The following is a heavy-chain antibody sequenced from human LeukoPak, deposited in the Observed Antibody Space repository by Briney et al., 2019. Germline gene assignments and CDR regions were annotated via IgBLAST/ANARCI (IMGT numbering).Heavy chain of an antibody. CDR3: ARLRQGYYYYMDV. V-gene: IGHV4-39*01. J-gene: IGHJ6*03. D-gene: IGHD5-12*01. CDR2: IYYRGST. Sequence: SETLSLTCTVSGGSISSSSYYWGWIRQPPGKGLEWSGSIYYRGSTYYNPSPKSRVTISVHTSKNQFSLKLSSVTAADTAVYYCARLRQGYYYYMDVWGKGTTVTISS. CDR1: GGSISSSSYY.